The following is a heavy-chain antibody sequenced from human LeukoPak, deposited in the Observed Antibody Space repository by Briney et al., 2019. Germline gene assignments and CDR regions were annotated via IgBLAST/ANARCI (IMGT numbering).Heavy chain of an antibody. Sequence: ASVKVSCKASGYTFTSYDINWVRQATGQGLEWMGWMNPNSGNTGYAQKFQGRVTMTRNTSISTAYMELSSLRSEDTAVYYCARDLTMIVVVMPTACAYWGQGTLVTVSS. CDR2: MNPNSGNT. J-gene: IGHJ4*02. V-gene: IGHV1-8*01. CDR3: ARDLTMIVVVMPTACAY. CDR1: GYTFTSYD. D-gene: IGHD3-22*01.